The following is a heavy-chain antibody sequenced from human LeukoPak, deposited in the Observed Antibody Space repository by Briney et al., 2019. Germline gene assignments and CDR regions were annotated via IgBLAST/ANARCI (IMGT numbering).Heavy chain of an antibody. CDR2: INHSGST. CDR3: ARVQSSRSGWFDP. Sequence: SETLSLTCAVYGGSLSGYYWSWIRQPPGKGLEWIGEINHSGSTNYNPSLKSRVTISVDTSKNQFSLKLSSVTAADTAVYYCARVQSSRSGWFDPWGQGTLVTVSS. J-gene: IGHJ5*02. CDR1: GGSLSGYY. V-gene: IGHV4-34*01. D-gene: IGHD6-13*01.